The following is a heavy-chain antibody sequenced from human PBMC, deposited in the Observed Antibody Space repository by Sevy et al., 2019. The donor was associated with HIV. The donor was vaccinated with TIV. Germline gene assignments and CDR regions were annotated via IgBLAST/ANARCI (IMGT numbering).Heavy chain of an antibody. Sequence: GGSLRLSCAASGFTFSNYWMSWVRQAPGKGLEWVANIKQDGSEKYYVDSVKGRFTISRDNAKNSLYLQMNSLRAEDTAVYYCARGGYCSSTSCRLGYYYGMDVWGQGTTVTVSS. V-gene: IGHV3-7*01. CDR1: GFTFSNYW. D-gene: IGHD2-2*01. CDR2: IKQDGSEK. CDR3: ARGGYCSSTSCRLGYYYGMDV. J-gene: IGHJ6*02.